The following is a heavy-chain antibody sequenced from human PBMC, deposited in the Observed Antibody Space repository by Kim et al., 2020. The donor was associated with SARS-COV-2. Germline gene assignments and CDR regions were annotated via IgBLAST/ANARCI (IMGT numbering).Heavy chain of an antibody. V-gene: IGHV3-30*01. CDR3: TTSQYYYNYALDV. D-gene: IGHD3-10*01. Sequence: KDYADSVRGRFTISRDNSKNTLYLQMNSPRAEDTAVYYCTTSQYYYNYALDVWGQGTTVSVSS. CDR2: K. J-gene: IGHJ6*02.